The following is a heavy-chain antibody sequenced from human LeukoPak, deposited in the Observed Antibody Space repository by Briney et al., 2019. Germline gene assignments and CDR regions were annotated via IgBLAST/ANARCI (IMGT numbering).Heavy chain of an antibody. V-gene: IGHV1-8*03. CDR3: ARGSDCSGGSCYQNNWFDS. CDR1: GYTFTDFG. D-gene: IGHD2-15*01. J-gene: IGHJ5*01. Sequence: ASVKVSCKASGYTFTDFGISWVRQAPGQGLEWMGWMNPNSGNTGYAQKFQGRVTITRNTSISTAYMELSSLRSEDTAVYYCARGSDCSGGSCYQNNWFDSWGQGTLVTVSS. CDR2: MNPNSGNT.